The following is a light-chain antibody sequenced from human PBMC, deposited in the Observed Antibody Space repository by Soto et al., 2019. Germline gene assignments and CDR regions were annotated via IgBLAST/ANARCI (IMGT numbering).Light chain of an antibody. V-gene: IGLV1-40*01. J-gene: IGLJ2*01. CDR2: GNN. Sequence: QPVLTQPPSVSGAPGQRVTISCTGGSSNFGAGYDVHWYQQLPGTAPKLLIYGNNNRPSGVPDRFSGSKSGTSASLAITGLQAEDEADYYCQSYDSSLSGVVFGGGTKLTVL. CDR1: SSNFGAGYD. CDR3: QSYDSSLSGVV.